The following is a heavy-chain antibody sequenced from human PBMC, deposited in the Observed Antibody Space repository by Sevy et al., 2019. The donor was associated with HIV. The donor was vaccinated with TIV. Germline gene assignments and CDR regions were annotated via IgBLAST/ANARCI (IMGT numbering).Heavy chain of an antibody. J-gene: IGHJ4*02. CDR3: TRDAGYSVGWYPSNY. V-gene: IGHV3-30*04. D-gene: IGHD6-19*01. CDR2: LSHDGSTQ. Sequence: GGSLRLSCAASGFSVSSHAMHWVRQAPGKGLEWVALLSHDGSTQYYADSVKGRFSISRDNSKNILYLQMNSLRPADTALYYCTRDAGYSVGWYPSNYWGQGTLVTVSS. CDR1: GFSVSSHA.